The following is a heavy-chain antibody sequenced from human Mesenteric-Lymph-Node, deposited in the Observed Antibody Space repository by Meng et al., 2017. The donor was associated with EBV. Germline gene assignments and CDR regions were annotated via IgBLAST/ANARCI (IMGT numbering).Heavy chain of an antibody. CDR3: ARVLARGVMPSVSRFDP. Sequence: QGQLQESGPGLVKPSETLSLTCTVSGGSISSSDYYWGWIRQPPGKGPEWVGTTYYNGNTYYNPSLKSRVTISIDTSKNQFSLKVNSMTAADTAVYYCARVLARGVMPSVSRFDPWGQGTLVTVLL. CDR1: GGSISSSDYY. J-gene: IGHJ5*01. D-gene: IGHD3-10*01. V-gene: IGHV4-39*07. CDR2: TYYNGNT.